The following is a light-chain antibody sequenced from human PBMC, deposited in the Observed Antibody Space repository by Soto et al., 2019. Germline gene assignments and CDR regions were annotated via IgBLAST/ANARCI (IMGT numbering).Light chain of an antibody. CDR3: ATWDDSLNAAV. Sequence: QSVLTQPPSASGTPGQRVSISCSGGSSNIGTNTVNWYQHLPGTAPKLLIFSNDQRPSGVPARFSGSTSGTSASLAISGLQSDDEAHYYCATWDDSLNAAVFGGGTQLTVL. CDR1: SSNIGTNT. CDR2: SND. V-gene: IGLV1-44*01. J-gene: IGLJ7*01.